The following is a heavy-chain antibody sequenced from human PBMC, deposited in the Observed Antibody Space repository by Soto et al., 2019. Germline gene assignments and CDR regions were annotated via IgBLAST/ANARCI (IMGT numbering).Heavy chain of an antibody. D-gene: IGHD3-22*01. Sequence: GESLKISCKGSGCSFAGYWITWVRQKPGKGLEWMGRIDPSDSQTYYSPSFRGHVTISVTKSITTVFLQWSGLRASDTAMYYCARQIYDSDTGPNFQYYFDSWGQGTPVTVSS. J-gene: IGHJ4*02. CDR2: IDPSDSQT. CDR3: ARQIYDSDTGPNFQYYFDS. V-gene: IGHV5-10-1*01. CDR1: GCSFAGYW.